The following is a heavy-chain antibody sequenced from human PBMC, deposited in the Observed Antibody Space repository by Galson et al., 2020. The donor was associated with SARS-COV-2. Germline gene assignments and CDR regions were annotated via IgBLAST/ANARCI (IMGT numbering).Heavy chain of an antibody. J-gene: IGHJ6*02. CDR1: GGTFSSYA. D-gene: IGHD2-21*02. Sequence: SVKVPCKASGGTFSSYAISWVRQAPGQGLEWMGGIIPIFGTANYAQKFQGRVTITADESTSTAYMELSSLRSEDTAVYYCARGLAYCGGDCYFGYYYGMDVWGQGTTVTVSS. CDR3: ARGLAYCGGDCYFGYYYGMDV. V-gene: IGHV1-69*13. CDR2: IIPIFGTA.